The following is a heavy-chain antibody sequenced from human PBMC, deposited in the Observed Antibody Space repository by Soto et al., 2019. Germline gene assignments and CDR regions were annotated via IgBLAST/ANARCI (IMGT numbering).Heavy chain of an antibody. V-gene: IGHV1-24*01. CDR2: FDPEERET. CDR1: GNTLSKLS. CDR3: ANDLITWSGYYRPAAFDI. D-gene: IGHD3-3*01. Sequence: QVQLVQSGAEVKKPGASVKVSCKVSGNTLSKLSIHWVRQAPGKGLEWMGGFDPEERETIYAQNFQGRVTMTEDTSADTAYMELRSLRSEDTAVYYCANDLITWSGYYRPAAFDIWGQGTMVTVSS. J-gene: IGHJ3*02.